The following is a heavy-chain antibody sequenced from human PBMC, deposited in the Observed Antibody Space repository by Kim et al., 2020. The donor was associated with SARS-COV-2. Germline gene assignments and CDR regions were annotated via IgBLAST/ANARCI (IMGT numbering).Heavy chain of an antibody. D-gene: IGHD1-26*01. CDR1: GFTFSSNA. J-gene: IGHJ6*01. CDR2: ISYDGSNK. Sequence: GGSLRLSCAASGFTFSSNAMHWVRQAPGKGLEWVAVISYDGSNKYYADSVKGRFTISRDKSKDTLYLQMNSLRAEDTAVYYCARVAGSYYYNNYGMDVWG. V-gene: IGHV3-30*04. CDR3: ARVAGSYYYNNYGMDV.